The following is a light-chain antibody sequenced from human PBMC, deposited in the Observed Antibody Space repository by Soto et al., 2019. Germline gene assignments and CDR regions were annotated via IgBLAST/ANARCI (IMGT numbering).Light chain of an antibody. J-gene: IGKJ2*01. CDR3: QQYYSYPYT. V-gene: IGKV1-8*01. CDR1: QGISSY. CDR2: AAS. Sequence: AIRMTQSPSSFSASTGDRVTITCRASQGISSYLAWYQQKPGKAPKLLIYAASTLQSGVTSRFSGSGSGTDFTLTISGLQSEACATYYCQQYYSYPYTFGQGTKLEIK.